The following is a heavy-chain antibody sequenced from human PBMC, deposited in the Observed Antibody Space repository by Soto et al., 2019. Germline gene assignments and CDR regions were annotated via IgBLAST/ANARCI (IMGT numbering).Heavy chain of an antibody. CDR1: GFTFDGYA. V-gene: IGHV3-30*04. CDR3: ARPAYCGGGSCYTGPKYFQH. CDR2: ISFDGNNQ. Sequence: PGGSLRLSCAASGFTFDGYAIHWVRQAPGKGLDWVAVISFDGNNQYHADSVKGRFTLSRDTSKNTLFLQMNSLRPEDTAVYYCARPAYCGGGSCYTGPKYFQHWGQGTLVTVSS. D-gene: IGHD2-15*01. J-gene: IGHJ1*01.